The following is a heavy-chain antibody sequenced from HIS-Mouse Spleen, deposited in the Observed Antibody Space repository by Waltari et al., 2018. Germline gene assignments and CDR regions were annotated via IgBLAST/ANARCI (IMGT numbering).Heavy chain of an antibody. CDR2: IYYSGGT. D-gene: IGHD6-13*01. Sequence: QLQLQESGPGLVKPSETLSLTCTVSGGSISSSSYYWGWIRQPPGKGLEWIGSIYYSGGTYYNPFLKSRVTISVDTSKNQFSLKLGSVTAADTAVYYCAREIPYSSSWYDWYFDLWGRGTLVTVSS. CDR3: AREIPYSSSWYDWYFDL. V-gene: IGHV4-39*07. CDR1: GGSISSSSYY. J-gene: IGHJ2*01.